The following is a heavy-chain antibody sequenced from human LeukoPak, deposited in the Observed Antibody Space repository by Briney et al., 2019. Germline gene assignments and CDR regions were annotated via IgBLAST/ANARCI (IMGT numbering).Heavy chain of an antibody. CDR2: ISGSGSST. CDR1: GFTFSIYA. Sequence: KSGGSLRLSCAVSGFTFSIYAMSWVRQAPGKGLEWVSDISGSGSSTYYSDSVKGRFPISRDNSKNTLYMQMNSLRAEDTAVYYCAKAEGYDILTGLDYWGQGSLVTVAS. CDR3: AKAEGYDILTGLDY. D-gene: IGHD3-9*01. J-gene: IGHJ4*02. V-gene: IGHV3-23*01.